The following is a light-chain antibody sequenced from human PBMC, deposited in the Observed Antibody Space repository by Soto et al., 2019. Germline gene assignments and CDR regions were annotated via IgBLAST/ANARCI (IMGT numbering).Light chain of an antibody. CDR3: CLYVGGRTQV. V-gene: IGLV2-23*01. Sequence: QSALTQPASVSGSPGQSITISCTGTVGLVSWYQQHPGKVPKLIIYDDTKRPSGVSSRFSGSKSGNTASLTISGLQTEDEADYYCCLYVGGRTQVFGNATKVTV. J-gene: IGLJ1*01. CDR1: VGL. CDR2: DDT.